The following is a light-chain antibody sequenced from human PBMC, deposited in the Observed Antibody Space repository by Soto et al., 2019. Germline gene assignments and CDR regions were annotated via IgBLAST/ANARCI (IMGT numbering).Light chain of an antibody. CDR3: QQYDSSPWT. J-gene: IGKJ1*01. V-gene: IGKV3-20*01. CDR2: GAS. Sequence: EIVLTQSPGTLSLSPGERATLSFRASQSVSSNYLAWYQQKPGQAPRLLIYGASSRATGIPDMFSGSGSGTDFTLTISRLEPEDFAVYYCQQYDSSPWTCGQGTKVEIK. CDR1: QSVSSNY.